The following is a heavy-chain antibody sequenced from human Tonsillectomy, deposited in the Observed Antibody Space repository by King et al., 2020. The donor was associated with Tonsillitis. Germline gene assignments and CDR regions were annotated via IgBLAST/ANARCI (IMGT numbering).Heavy chain of an antibody. Sequence: QLQESGPGVVKPSETLSLTCTVSGGSISSSDHYWAWIRQPPGKGLEWIGYLYYSGTIFYNPSLKSRITISGGTSENRFSLQLSSVTAADTAVYFCARSVSGSFAYWGQGALVTVSS. CDR3: ARSVSGSFAY. CDR2: LYYSGTI. J-gene: IGHJ4*02. V-gene: IGHV4-39*01. D-gene: IGHD1-26*01. CDR1: GGSISSSDHY.